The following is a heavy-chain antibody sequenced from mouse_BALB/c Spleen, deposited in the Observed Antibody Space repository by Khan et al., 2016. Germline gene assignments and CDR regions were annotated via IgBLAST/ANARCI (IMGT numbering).Heavy chain of an antibody. V-gene: IGHV1-80*01. CDR2: IYPGDGDT. J-gene: IGHJ2*01. Sequence: VQLQESGAELVRPGSSVKISCKASGYAFSIYWMNWVKQRPGQGLEWIGQIYPGDGDTDYNGKFKDKATLTADKSSSTAYMQLSSLTSEDSAVYFCARSEYGYDYWGPGPTLTDSS. CDR3: ARSEYGYDY. D-gene: IGHD2-2*01. CDR1: GYAFSIYW.